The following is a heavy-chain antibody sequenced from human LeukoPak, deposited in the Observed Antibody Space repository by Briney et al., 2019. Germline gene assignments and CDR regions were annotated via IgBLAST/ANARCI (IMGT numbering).Heavy chain of an antibody. CDR2: INPNSGGT. CDR1: GYTFTGYY. J-gene: IGHJ4*02. Sequence: ASVKVSCKASGYTFTGYYMHWVRQAPGQGLEWMGWINPNSGGTNYAQKFQGRVTMTGDTSISTAYMDPSSLRSDDTAVYYCARDLRREKYYFDYWGQGTLVTVSS. V-gene: IGHV1-2*02. CDR3: ARDLRREKYYFDY. D-gene: IGHD1-26*01.